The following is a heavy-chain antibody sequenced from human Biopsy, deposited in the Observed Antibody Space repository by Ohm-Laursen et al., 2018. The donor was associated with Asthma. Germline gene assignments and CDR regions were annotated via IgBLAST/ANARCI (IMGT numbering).Heavy chain of an antibody. D-gene: IGHD6-19*01. J-gene: IGHJ5*02. CDR2: VYYTGNT. V-gene: IGHV4-39*01. CDR1: GASITTPNY. Sequence: GTLSLTCAVSGASITTPNYWAWIRQPPGRGLEWLGSVYYTGNTIYSSSLRSRPTMSVDSSRSQFSLRLCSVTAADRGVYYCARHWSGNGWEDVHNWFDPWGPGIGVTVSS. CDR3: ARHWSGNGWEDVHNWFDP.